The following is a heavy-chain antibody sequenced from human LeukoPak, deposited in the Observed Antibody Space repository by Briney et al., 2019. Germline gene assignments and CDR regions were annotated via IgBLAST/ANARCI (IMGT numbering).Heavy chain of an antibody. Sequence: ASVKVSCKASGGTFSSYAISWVRQAPGQGLEWMGRIIPILGIANYAQKFQGRVTITADKSTSTAYMELSSLRSEDTAVYYCARDVEMATIDAFDIWGQGTMVTVSS. CDR1: GGTFSSYA. CDR2: IIPILGIA. D-gene: IGHD5-24*01. V-gene: IGHV1-69*04. J-gene: IGHJ3*02. CDR3: ARDVEMATIDAFDI.